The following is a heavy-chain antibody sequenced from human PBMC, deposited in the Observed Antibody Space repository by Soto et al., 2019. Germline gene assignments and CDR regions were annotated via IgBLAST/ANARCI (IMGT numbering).Heavy chain of an antibody. D-gene: IGHD2-15*01. CDR2: IYYSGST. CDR1: GGSISGGVYY. CDR3: ARAGPISPTLIVVVVAASNDAFDI. Sequence: PSETLSLTCTVSGGSISGGVYYWIWIRQHPGKGLEWIGYIYYSGSTYYNPSLKSRVTISVDTSKNQFSLKLSSVTAADTAVYYCARAGPISPTLIVVVVAASNDAFDIWGQGTMVTVSS. J-gene: IGHJ3*02. V-gene: IGHV4-31*03.